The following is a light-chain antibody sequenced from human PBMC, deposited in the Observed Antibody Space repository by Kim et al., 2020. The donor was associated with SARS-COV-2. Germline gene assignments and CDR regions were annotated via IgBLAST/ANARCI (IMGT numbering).Light chain of an antibody. CDR1: QSISSW. CDR2: KAS. Sequence: SASVRDRVTLTCRASQSISSWLAWYQQKPGKAPKLLIYKASSLESGVPSRFSGSGSGTEFTLTISSLQPDDFATYYCQQYNSYPGTFGQGTKLEI. J-gene: IGKJ2*02. CDR3: QQYNSYPGT. V-gene: IGKV1-5*03.